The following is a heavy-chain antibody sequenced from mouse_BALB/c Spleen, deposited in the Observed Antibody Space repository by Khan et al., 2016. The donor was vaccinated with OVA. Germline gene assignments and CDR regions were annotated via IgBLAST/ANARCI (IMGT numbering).Heavy chain of an antibody. CDR2: ISSGSSST. CDR1: GFTFSRFG. CDR3: ARDSNFDY. Sequence: EVELVESGGGLVQPGGSRKLSCAASGFTFSRFGMHWVRQAPEKGLEWVAYISSGSSSTNYADTVKGRFPISRDNPKNTLFLQMPSLRSEDTAMYYCARDSNFDYWGQGTTLTVSS. J-gene: IGHJ2*01. V-gene: IGHV5-17*02.